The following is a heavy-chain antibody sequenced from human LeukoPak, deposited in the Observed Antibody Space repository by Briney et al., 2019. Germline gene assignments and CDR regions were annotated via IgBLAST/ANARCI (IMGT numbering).Heavy chain of an antibody. D-gene: IGHD3-3*01. Sequence: GGSLRLSCAASGFTLSNNYMSWVRQAPGKGLEWVSVIYSGGSTYYADSVKGRFTISRDNSKNTLYLQMNSLRAEDTAVYYCARGRDTIFGVVIRDYGVDVWGQGTTVTVSS. CDR1: GFTLSNNY. V-gene: IGHV3-66*01. CDR3: ARGRDTIFGVVIRDYGVDV. CDR2: IYSGGST. J-gene: IGHJ6*02.